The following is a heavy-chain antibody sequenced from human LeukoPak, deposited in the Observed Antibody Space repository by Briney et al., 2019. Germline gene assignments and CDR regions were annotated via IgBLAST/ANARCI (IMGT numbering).Heavy chain of an antibody. CDR3: AKVSYYDSSGLDY. CDR1: GFTFSNYA. V-gene: IGHV3-23*01. CDR2: ISGSGGNS. J-gene: IGHJ4*02. Sequence: GGSLRLSCAASGFTFSNYAMSWVRQAPGKGLEWVSGISGSGGNSYYADSVKGRFTISRDNSKNTLYLQMNSLRAEDTAVYYCAKVSYYDSSGLDYWGQGTLVTVSS. D-gene: IGHD3-22*01.